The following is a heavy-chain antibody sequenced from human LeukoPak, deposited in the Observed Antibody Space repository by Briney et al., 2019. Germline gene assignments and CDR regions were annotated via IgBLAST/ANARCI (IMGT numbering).Heavy chain of an antibody. J-gene: IGHJ4*02. Sequence: GGSLRLSCAASGSTFSDYSFNWLRQAPGKGLEWISFISSSSNTVYYADSVKGRFTISRDNARNSLYLQMNSLGDEDTAVYYCARDPGVIPSIWGQGTLVTVSS. D-gene: IGHD3-10*01. CDR1: GSTFSDYS. V-gene: IGHV3-48*02. CDR3: ARDPGVIPSI. CDR2: ISSSSNTV.